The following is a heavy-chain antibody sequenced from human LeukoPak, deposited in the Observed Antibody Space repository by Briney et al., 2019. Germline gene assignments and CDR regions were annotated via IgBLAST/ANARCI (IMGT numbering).Heavy chain of an antibody. CDR1: GGTFSSYA. J-gene: IGHJ4*02. CDR3: ARVCIAGDCYPETDY. Sequence: GASVEVSCKASGGTFSSYAISWVRQAPGQGLEWMGGIIPIFGTANYAQKFQGRVTITADESTSTAYMELSSLRSEDTAVYYCARVCIAGDCYPETDYWGQGTLVTVSS. D-gene: IGHD2-21*02. V-gene: IGHV1-69*13. CDR2: IIPIFGTA.